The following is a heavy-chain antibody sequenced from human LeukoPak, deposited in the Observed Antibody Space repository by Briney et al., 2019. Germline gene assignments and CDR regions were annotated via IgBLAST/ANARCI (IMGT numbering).Heavy chain of an antibody. CDR3: AKHSGQGDFNY. V-gene: IGHV3-23*01. CDR1: GFTFSNYA. Sequence: PGGSLRLSCATSGFTFSNYAISWVRQAPGKGLEWVSAIGSSTFGTYYADSVKGRFTISRDISRNTVYLQMNSLRVEDTAIYFCAKHSGQGDFNYWGQGALVTVSS. J-gene: IGHJ4*02. D-gene: IGHD3-3*01. CDR2: IGSSTFGT.